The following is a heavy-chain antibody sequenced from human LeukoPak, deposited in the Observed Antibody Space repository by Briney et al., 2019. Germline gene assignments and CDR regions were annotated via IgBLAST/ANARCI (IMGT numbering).Heavy chain of an antibody. CDR3: AKGYSDAFDI. CDR1: GFTFSSYD. J-gene: IGHJ3*02. V-gene: IGHV3-48*02. Sequence: GGSLRLSCAVSGFTFSSYDMNWVRQAPGKGLEWVSYISSRSSTIYYADSVKGRFTISRDNAKNSLYLQMNSLRDEDTAVYYCAKGYSDAFDIRGQGTMVTVSS. D-gene: IGHD2-15*01. CDR2: ISSRSSTI.